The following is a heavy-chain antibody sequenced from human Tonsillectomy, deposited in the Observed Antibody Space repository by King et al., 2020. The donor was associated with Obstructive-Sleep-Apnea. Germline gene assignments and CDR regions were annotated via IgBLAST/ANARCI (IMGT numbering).Heavy chain of an antibody. CDR3: TTVYDSSGADAFDI. V-gene: IGHV3-15*01. J-gene: IGHJ3*02. CDR1: GFTFSNAW. CDR2: IKSKTDGGTT. D-gene: IGHD3-22*01. Sequence: LVESGGGLVKPGGSLRLSCAASGFTFSNAWMSWVRQAPGKGLEWVGRIKSKTDGGTTDYAAPVKGRFTISRDDSKNTLYLQMNSLKTEDTAVYYCTTVYDSSGADAFDIWGQGTMVTVSS.